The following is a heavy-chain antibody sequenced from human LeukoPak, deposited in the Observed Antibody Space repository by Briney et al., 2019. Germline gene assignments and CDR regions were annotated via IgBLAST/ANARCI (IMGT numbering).Heavy chain of an antibody. CDR2: VHHNGDT. J-gene: IGHJ4*02. V-gene: IGHV4-59*11. D-gene: IGHD2/OR15-2a*01. CDR1: GASISNHY. Sequence: SETLSLTCTVSGASISNHYWSWIRQSPGKGLEWIGYVHHNGDTNYNPSLKSRVATSVDMSRNQFSLTLYSVSAADTAVYYCARGSTRADDYWGQGTLVTVSS. CDR3: ARGSTRADDY.